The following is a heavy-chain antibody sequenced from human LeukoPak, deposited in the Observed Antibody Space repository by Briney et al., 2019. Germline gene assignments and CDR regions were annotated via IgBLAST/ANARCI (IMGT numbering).Heavy chain of an antibody. CDR3: AREFRPTTVTTFGGHYYYYGMDV. Sequence: ASVKVSCKASGYTFTGYYMHWVRQAPGQGLEWMGWINPNSGGTNYAQKFQGRVTMTRDTSTSTVYMELSSLRSEDTAVYYCAREFRPTTVTTFGGHYYYYGMDVWGQGTTVTVSS. D-gene: IGHD4-11*01. V-gene: IGHV1-2*02. J-gene: IGHJ6*02. CDR2: INPNSGGT. CDR1: GYTFTGYY.